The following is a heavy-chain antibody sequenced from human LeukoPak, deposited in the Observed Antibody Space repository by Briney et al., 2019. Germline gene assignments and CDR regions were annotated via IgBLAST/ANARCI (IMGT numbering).Heavy chain of an antibody. D-gene: IGHD2-15*01. Sequence: ASVKVSCKASGYTFTSYGISWVRQAPGQGLEWMGWISAYSGNTNYAQKLQGRVTMTTDTSTSTAYMELRSLRSDDTAVYYCARDLGVVVVVAATTNYFDYWGQGTLVTVSS. CDR1: GYTFTSYG. CDR3: ARDLGVVVVVAATTNYFDY. V-gene: IGHV1-18*01. CDR2: ISAYSGNT. J-gene: IGHJ4*02.